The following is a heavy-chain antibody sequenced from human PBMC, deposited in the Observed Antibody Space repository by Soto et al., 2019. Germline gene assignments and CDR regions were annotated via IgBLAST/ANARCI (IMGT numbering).Heavy chain of an antibody. J-gene: IGHJ4*02. D-gene: IGHD4-17*01. CDR1: GFTFSHYG. V-gene: IGHV3-33*01. CDR3: ARDDDYGDNGLDY. Sequence: QVQLVESGGGVVQPGRSLRLSCEASGFTFSHYGMHWVRQAPGKGLEWVAVILNDGSRQHYADSVKGRLTISRDNSKSTLYLDMNSLRVEETAVYYCARDDDYGDNGLDYWGQGTLVTVSS. CDR2: ILNDGSRQ.